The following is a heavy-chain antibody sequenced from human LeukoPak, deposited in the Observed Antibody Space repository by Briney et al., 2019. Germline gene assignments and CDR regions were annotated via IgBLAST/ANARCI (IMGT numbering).Heavy chain of an antibody. Sequence: SETLSLTCAIYGGSFSDYYWNWIHQPPGEGLEWIGEINHSGSTNYNPSLKSRVTISVDTSKNQFSLRLSSVTAADTAVYYCARAYSSSRFYSDFWGQGTLVTVSS. CDR2: INHSGST. J-gene: IGHJ4*02. D-gene: IGHD6-13*01. CDR1: GGSFSDYY. CDR3: ARAYSSSRFYSDF. V-gene: IGHV4-34*01.